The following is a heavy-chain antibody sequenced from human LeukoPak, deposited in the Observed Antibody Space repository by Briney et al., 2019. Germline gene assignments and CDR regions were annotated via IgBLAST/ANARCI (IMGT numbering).Heavy chain of an antibody. CDR2: IYYSGST. CDR3: ARLEDIVVVPAALDWYDP. CDR1: GYSISSGYY. D-gene: IGHD2-2*01. Sequence: PSETLSLTCAVSGYSISSGYYWGWIRPPPGKGLEWIGSIYYSGSTYYNPSLKSRVTISVDTSKNQFSLKLSSVTAADTAVYYCARLEDIVVVPAALDWYDPWGQGTLVTVSS. J-gene: IGHJ5*02. V-gene: IGHV4-38-2*01.